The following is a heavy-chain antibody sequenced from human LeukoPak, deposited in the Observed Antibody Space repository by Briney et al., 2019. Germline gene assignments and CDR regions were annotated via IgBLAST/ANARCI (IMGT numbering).Heavy chain of an antibody. J-gene: IGHJ5*02. Sequence: GGSLRLSCAASGFTFDDYGMSWVRQAPGKGLEWVSAISGSGGSTYYADSVKGRFTISRDNSKNTLYLQMNSLRAEDTAVYYCAKGMEQQLVLPLWFDPWGQGTLVTVSS. CDR3: AKGMEQQLVLPLWFDP. CDR2: ISGSGGST. D-gene: IGHD6-13*01. V-gene: IGHV3-23*01. CDR1: GFTFDDYG.